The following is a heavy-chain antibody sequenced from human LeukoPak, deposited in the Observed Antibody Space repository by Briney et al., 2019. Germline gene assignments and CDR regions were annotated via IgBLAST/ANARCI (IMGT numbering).Heavy chain of an antibody. CDR3: AREGRDGYNSNWFDP. J-gene: IGHJ5*02. CDR1: GFTFSSYA. D-gene: IGHD5-24*01. Sequence: GGSLRLSCAASGFTFSSYAMSWVRQAPGKGLEWVSAISGSGGSTYYADSVKGRFTISRDNSKNTLYLQMNSLRAEDTALYYCAREGRDGYNSNWFDPWGQGTLVTVSS. CDR2: ISGSGGST. V-gene: IGHV3-23*01.